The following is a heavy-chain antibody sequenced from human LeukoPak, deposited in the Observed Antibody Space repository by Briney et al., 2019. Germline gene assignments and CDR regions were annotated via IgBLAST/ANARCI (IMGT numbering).Heavy chain of an antibody. Sequence: SVKVSCKASGFDLNSSAMQWVRQARGQRLEWIGWIVVGSGNTNYAQKFQERVTITRDMSTSTAYLDLSSLRSEDTAVYYCAAYGDGSSWLYFDYWGQGTLVTVSS. D-gene: IGHD6-13*01. CDR3: AAYGDGSSWLYFDY. CDR2: IVVGSGNT. V-gene: IGHV1-58*02. J-gene: IGHJ4*02. CDR1: GFDLNSSA.